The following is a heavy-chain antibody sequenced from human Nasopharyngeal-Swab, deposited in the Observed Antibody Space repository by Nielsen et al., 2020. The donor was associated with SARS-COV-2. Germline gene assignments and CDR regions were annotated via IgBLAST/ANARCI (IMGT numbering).Heavy chain of an antibody. D-gene: IGHD5-18*01. J-gene: IGHJ4*02. CDR1: GYTFTCYY. CDR3: ARPRRGYSYGYFDY. V-gene: IGHV1-2*06. CDR2: INPNSGGT. Sequence: ASVKVSCKASGYTFTCYYMHWVRQAPGQGLEWMGRINPNSGGTNYAQKFQGRVTMTRDTSISTAYMELSRLRSDDTAVYYCARPRRGYSYGYFDYWGQGTLVTVSS.